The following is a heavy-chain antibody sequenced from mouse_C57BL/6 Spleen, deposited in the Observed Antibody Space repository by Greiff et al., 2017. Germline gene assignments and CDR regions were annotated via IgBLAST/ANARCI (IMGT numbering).Heavy chain of an antibody. J-gene: IGHJ3*01. CDR2: MYPGDGDT. V-gene: IGHV1-82*01. CDR3: ARWYDWFAY. D-gene: IGHD2-14*01. Sequence: VQLVESGPELVKPGDSVKISCKASGYSFSSSWMNWVKQRPGKGLEWIGRMYPGDGDTNYNGKFKGKATLTADKSSSTAYMQLSSLTSEDSAVYFCARWYDWFAYWGQGTLVTVSA. CDR1: GYSFSSSW.